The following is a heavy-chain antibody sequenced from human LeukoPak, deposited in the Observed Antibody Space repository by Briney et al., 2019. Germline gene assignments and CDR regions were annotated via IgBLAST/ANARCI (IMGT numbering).Heavy chain of an antibody. CDR2: ISYDGSNK. Sequence: GGSLRLSCAASGFTFSSYAMHWVRQAPGKGLEWVAVISYDGSNKYYADSVKGRFTISRDNPKNTLYLQMNSLRAEDTAVYYCARGELWFAHFDYWGQGTLVTVSS. D-gene: IGHD3-10*01. CDR3: ARGELWFAHFDY. V-gene: IGHV3-30-3*01. J-gene: IGHJ4*02. CDR1: GFTFSSYA.